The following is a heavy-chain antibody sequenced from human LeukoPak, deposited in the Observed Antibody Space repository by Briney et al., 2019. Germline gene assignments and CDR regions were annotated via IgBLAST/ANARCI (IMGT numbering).Heavy chain of an antibody. V-gene: IGHV4-39*01. CDR2: IYYSGST. Sequence: SETLSLTCTVSSGSISSSSYYWGWIRQPPGKGLEWIGSIYYSGSTHNNPSLKSRVTISVDTSKNQFSLKLSSVTAADTAVYYCARQAPGYSYGYVYWGQGTLVTVSS. CDR1: SGSISSSSYY. CDR3: ARQAPGYSYGYVY. J-gene: IGHJ4*02. D-gene: IGHD5-18*01.